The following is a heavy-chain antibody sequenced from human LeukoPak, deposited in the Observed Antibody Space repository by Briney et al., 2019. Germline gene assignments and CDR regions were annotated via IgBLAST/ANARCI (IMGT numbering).Heavy chain of an antibody. CDR2: ISSSSSYI. Sequence: PGGSLRLSCAASGFTFSSYSMNWVRPAPGEGREWVSSISSSSSYIYYADSVKGRFTISRDNAKNSLYLQMNSLRAEDTAVYYCGTGYYDFWFFNYWGQGTLVTVSS. J-gene: IGHJ4*02. CDR1: GFTFSSYS. V-gene: IGHV3-21*01. CDR3: GTGYYDFWFFNY. D-gene: IGHD3-3*01.